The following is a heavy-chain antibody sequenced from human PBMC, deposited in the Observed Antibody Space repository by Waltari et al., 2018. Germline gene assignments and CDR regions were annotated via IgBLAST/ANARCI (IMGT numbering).Heavy chain of an antibody. V-gene: IGHV1-24*01. D-gene: IGHD6-6*01. Sequence: QVQLVPSGAEVKKPGAPVKVPCKVSGHTLTELPMHWVRKGTGKGLEWMGGFDREDGETIDAQKFQGRGTMTEDTSTDTAYMELSSLRSEDTAVYYCATGPGGAALIGWFDPWGQGTLVTVSS. CDR3: ATGPGGAALIGWFDP. J-gene: IGHJ5*02. CDR2: FDREDGET. CDR1: GHTLTELP.